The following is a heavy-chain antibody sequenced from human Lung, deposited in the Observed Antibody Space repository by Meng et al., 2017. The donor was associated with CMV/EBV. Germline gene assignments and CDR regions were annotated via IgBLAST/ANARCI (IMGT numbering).Heavy chain of an antibody. CDR1: GYDFRSFP. V-gene: IGHV1-18*04. CDR2: ISVYNGAA. J-gene: IGHJ4*02. Sequence: ASVKVSCKASGYDFRSFPITWVRQAPGQGLEWMGWISVYNGAANYGQKFQGRVTMTTDQATTTAYMELRSLSSDDTAVYYCARRREIYSSTRGGGDGYFDNWGPGTXVTVSS. D-gene: IGHD3-16*01. CDR3: ARRREIYSSTRGGGDGYFDN.